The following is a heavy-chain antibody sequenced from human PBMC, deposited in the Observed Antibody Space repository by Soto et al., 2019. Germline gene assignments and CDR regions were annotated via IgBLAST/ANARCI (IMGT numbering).Heavy chain of an antibody. CDR3: AKDPILTVTTFNYYYGMDV. V-gene: IGHV3-23*01. CDR1: GFTFSSYA. CDR2: ISGSGGST. Sequence: EVQLLESGGGLVQPGGSLRLSCEASGFTFSSYAMSWVRQAPGKGLEWVSAISGSGGSTYYADSVKGRFTISRDNSKNTLYLQMNSLRAEDTAVYYCAKDPILTVTTFNYYYGMDVWGQGTTVTVSS. D-gene: IGHD4-17*01. J-gene: IGHJ6*02.